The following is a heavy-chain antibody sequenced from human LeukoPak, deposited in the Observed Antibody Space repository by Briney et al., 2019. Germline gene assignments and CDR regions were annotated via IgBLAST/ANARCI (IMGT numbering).Heavy chain of an antibody. Sequence: SETLSLTCTVFGGSISSYYWSWIRQPPGKGLEWIGYIYYSGSTNYNPSLKSRVTISVDTSKNQFSLKLISVTAADTAVYYCARSSSFGAAGVWGQGTLVTVSS. J-gene: IGHJ4*02. CDR3: ARSSSFGAAGV. D-gene: IGHD6-13*01. CDR1: GGSISSYY. CDR2: IYYSGST. V-gene: IGHV4-59*01.